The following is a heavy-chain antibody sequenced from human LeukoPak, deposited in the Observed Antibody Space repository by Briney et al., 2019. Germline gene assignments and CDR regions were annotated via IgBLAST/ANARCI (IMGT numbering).Heavy chain of an antibody. CDR3: ARGEWGYCSSTSCYSHY. J-gene: IGHJ4*02. V-gene: IGHV3-21*01. Sequence: PGGSLRLSCAASGFTFSSYSMNWVRQAPGKGLEWVSSISSSSSYIYYADSVEGRFTISRDNAKNSLYLQMNSLRAEDTAVYYCARGEWGYCSSTSCYSHYWGQGTLVTVSS. CDR1: GFTFSSYS. CDR2: ISSSSSYI. D-gene: IGHD2-2*01.